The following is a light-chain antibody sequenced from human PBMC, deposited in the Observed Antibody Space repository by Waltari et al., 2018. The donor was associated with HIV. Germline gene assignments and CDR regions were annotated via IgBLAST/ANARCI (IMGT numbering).Light chain of an antibody. CDR2: KAS. CDR3: QQYNSFSFT. Sequence: DMQMTQSPSTLSASVGDRVTITCRVSQSINNWLAWYQQKPGRAPKLLIYKASSLESGVPSRFSGSGSGTEFTLTISSLQPDDVATYYCQQYNSFSFTFGGGTKVEIK. CDR1: QSINNW. V-gene: IGKV1-5*03. J-gene: IGKJ4*01.